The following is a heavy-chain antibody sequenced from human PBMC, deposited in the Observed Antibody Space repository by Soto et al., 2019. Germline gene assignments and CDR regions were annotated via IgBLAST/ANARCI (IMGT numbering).Heavy chain of an antibody. Sequence: QVQLVESGGGVVQPGRSVRLSCAASGFTFSTYSMHWVRQAPGKGLEWVAVISYDGSNKYYTESVKGRFTISRDNSKNTLYLQMNSLRAEDTAVYYCAREAQEAWFDPWGQVTLVAVSS. V-gene: IGHV3-30-3*01. J-gene: IGHJ5*02. CDR3: AREAQEAWFDP. CDR1: GFTFSTYS. CDR2: ISYDGSNK.